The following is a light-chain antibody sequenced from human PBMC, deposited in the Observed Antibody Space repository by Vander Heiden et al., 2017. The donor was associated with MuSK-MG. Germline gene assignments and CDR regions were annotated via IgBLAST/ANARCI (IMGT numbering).Light chain of an antibody. CDR3: SSDAGSNNLV. Sequence: QSALTQPPSASGSPGQSVPISCTGTSSDVGGYNYVSWYQHHPGKAPKLMIYEVSKRPSVVPARFSGSKSGTTASLTVSGLQAEDEADYYCSSDAGSNNLVFGGGTKLTVL. V-gene: IGLV2-8*01. J-gene: IGLJ2*01. CDR1: SSDVGGYNY. CDR2: EVS.